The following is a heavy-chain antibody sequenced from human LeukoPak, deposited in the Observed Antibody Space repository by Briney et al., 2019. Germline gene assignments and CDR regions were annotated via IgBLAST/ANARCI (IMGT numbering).Heavy chain of an antibody. J-gene: IGHJ4*02. D-gene: IGHD3/OR15-3a*01. CDR2: ITGSGGTI. CDR1: GFTFKNYA. V-gene: IGHV3-23*01. Sequence: GGSLRLSCTASGFTFKNYAMSWVRQAPGKGLEWVSGITGSGGTINYADSVKGRFTISRDNSKNTLYLQMNSLGAEDSAVYYCAKDSVAGDGFWDFDYWGQGTLVTVSS. CDR3: AKDSVAGDGFWDFDY.